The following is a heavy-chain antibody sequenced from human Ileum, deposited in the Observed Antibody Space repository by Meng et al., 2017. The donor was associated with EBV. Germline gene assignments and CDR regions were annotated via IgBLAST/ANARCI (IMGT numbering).Heavy chain of an antibody. Sequence: AQLRDSGPGMVKPSQPPPLPCAISGDSVSSNSAAWNWIRQSPSRGLEWLGRTYYRSKWYNDYAVSVKSRITINPDTSKNQFSLQLNCVTPEDTAVYYCARDSSSSAYSPFDYWGQGTLVTVSS. D-gene: IGHD3-22*01. CDR1: GDSVSSNSAA. CDR2: TYYRSKWYN. J-gene: IGHJ4*02. V-gene: IGHV6-1*01. CDR3: ARDSSSSAYSPFDY.